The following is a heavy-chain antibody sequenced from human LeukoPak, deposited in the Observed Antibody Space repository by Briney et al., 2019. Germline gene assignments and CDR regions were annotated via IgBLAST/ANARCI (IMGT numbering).Heavy chain of an antibody. D-gene: IGHD4-23*01. V-gene: IGHV3-7*03. CDR1: GLTFSSSW. J-gene: IGHJ4*02. CDR2: INPDGNKK. Sequence: PGGSLRLSCAVSGLTFSSSWMDWVRQAPGKGLEWVASINPDGNKKYSADSVKGRFTISRDNSKNTLYLQMNSLRAEDTAVYYCAKDLGSVVTPPSLDYWGQGTLVTVSS. CDR3: AKDLGSVVTPPSLDY.